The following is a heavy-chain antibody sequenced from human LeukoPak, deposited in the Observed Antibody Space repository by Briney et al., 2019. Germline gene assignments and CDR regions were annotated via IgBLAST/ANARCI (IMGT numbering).Heavy chain of an antibody. J-gene: IGHJ3*02. CDR2: ISGSGGST. CDR1: GFTFSSYA. D-gene: IGHD3-10*01. CDR3: AKDYYGSGSYYNGGAFDI. Sequence: PGGSLRLSCAASGFTFSSYAMSWVRQAPGKGLEWVSAISGSGGSTYYADSVKGRFTISRDNSKNTLYLQMNSLRAEDTAVYYCAKDYYGSGSYYNGGAFDIWGQGTMVTVSS. V-gene: IGHV3-23*01.